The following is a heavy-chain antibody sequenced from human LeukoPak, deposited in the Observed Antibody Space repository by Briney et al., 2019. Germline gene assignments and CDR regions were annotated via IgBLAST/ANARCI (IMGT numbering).Heavy chain of an antibody. D-gene: IGHD2-21*02. J-gene: IGHJ4*02. Sequence: SETLSLTCAVYGGSFSGYYWSWIRQPPGKGLEWIGEINHSGSTNYNPSLKSRVTISVDTSKNQFSLKLSSVTAADTAVYYCARAHDYCFDYWGQETLVTVSS. CDR3: ARAHDYCFDY. V-gene: IGHV4-34*01. CDR1: GGSFSGYY. CDR2: INHSGST.